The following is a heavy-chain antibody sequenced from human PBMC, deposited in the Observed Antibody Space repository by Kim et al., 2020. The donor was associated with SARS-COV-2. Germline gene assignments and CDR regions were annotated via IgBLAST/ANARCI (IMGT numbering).Heavy chain of an antibody. V-gene: IGHV3-23*01. CDR3: AKRNGYCSSTSCQGFDY. D-gene: IGHD2-2*01. Sequence: VKGRFSNSRDNSKNTLYLQMNSMRAEDTAVYYCAKRNGYCSSTSCQGFDYWGQGTLVTVSS. J-gene: IGHJ4*02.